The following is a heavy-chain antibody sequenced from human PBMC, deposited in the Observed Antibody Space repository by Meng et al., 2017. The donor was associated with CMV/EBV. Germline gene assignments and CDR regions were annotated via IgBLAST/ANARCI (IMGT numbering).Heavy chain of an antibody. V-gene: IGHV3-48*04. D-gene: IGHD2-2*01. CDR1: GFTFSSYS. CDR2: ISSGSSTI. J-gene: IGHJ6*02. Sequence: GGSLRLSCAASGFTFSSYSMNWVRQAPGKGLEWVSYISSGSSTIYYADSVKGRFTISRDNAKNSLYLQMNSLRAEDTAVYYCAREDIVVVPAASYYGMDVWGQGTTVTVSS. CDR3: AREDIVVVPAASYYGMDV.